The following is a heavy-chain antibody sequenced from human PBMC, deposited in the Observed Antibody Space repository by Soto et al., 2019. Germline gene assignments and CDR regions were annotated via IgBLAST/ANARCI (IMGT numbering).Heavy chain of an antibody. D-gene: IGHD2-15*01. J-gene: IGHJ5*02. CDR3: ARDPSASLCSAGSCYTNWFDP. CDR2: TYYRSKWYN. V-gene: IGHV6-1*01. Sequence: QSQTLSLTCAISGDSVSSNSAAWNWIRQSPSRGLEWLGRTYYRSKWYNDYTVSVKSRITINPDTSKNQFSLQLNSVTPEDTAVYYCARDPSASLCSAGSCYTNWFDPWGQGTLITVSS. CDR1: GDSVSSNSAA.